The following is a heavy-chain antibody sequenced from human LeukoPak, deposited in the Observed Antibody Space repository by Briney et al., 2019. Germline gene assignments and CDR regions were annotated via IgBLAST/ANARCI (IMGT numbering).Heavy chain of an antibody. D-gene: IGHD2-15*01. J-gene: IGHJ3*02. V-gene: IGHV4-59*08. Sequence: SETLSLTCSVSGASISSYYWSWIRQPPGKGLEWIGYIYYSGSTNYNPSLKSRVTISVDTSKNQFSLKLSSVTAADTAVYYCARQQYSDAFDIWGQGTMVTVSS. CDR2: IYYSGST. CDR3: ARQQYSDAFDI. CDR1: GASISSYY.